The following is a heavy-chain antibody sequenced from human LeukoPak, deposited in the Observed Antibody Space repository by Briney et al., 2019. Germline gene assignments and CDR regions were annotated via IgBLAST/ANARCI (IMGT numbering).Heavy chain of an antibody. CDR1: GFTFNNYS. J-gene: IGHJ4*02. CDR2: ISSSGTTI. V-gene: IGHV3-48*04. Sequence: GGSLRLSCAASGFTFNNYSMNWVRQAPGKGLEWVSYISSSGTTIYYADSVKGRFTISRDNAKNSLYLQMNSLRAEDTAVYYCAGLGCSSTTCFDYWGQGTLVTVSS. CDR3: AGLGCSSTTCFDY. D-gene: IGHD2/OR15-2a*01.